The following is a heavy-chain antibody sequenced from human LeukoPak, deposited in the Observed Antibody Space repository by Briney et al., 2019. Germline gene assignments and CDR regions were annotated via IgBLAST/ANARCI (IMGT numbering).Heavy chain of an antibody. Sequence: VASVKVSCKASGGSFSSNIIGWVRQAPGQGPEWMGGIVPIFGKTKYAQKFQGRVTITTDESSSTAYMELSSLRSDDTAIYYCARGWGIPAPISWFDPWGQGTLVTVSS. CDR3: ARGWGIPAPISWFDP. V-gene: IGHV1-69*05. CDR2: IVPIFGKT. D-gene: IGHD2-2*01. CDR1: GGSFSSNI. J-gene: IGHJ5*02.